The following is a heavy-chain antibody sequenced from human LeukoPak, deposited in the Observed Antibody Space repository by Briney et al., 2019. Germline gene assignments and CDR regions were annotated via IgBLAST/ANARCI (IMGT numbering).Heavy chain of an antibody. Sequence: GGSLRLSCAASGFTFSTYAMSWVRQIPGKGLEWVSGINGNGGNTYYADSVKGRVTISRDNAKNSLYLQMNSLRAEDTAVYYCARDRDWNDASDAFDIWGQGTMVTVSS. J-gene: IGHJ3*02. V-gene: IGHV3-23*01. D-gene: IGHD1-1*01. CDR3: ARDRDWNDASDAFDI. CDR2: INGNGGNT. CDR1: GFTFSTYA.